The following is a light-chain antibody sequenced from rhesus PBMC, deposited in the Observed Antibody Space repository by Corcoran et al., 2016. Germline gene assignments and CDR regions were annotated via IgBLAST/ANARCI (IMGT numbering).Light chain of an antibody. Sequence: EIVMTQSPATLSLSPGETATLSCRASESVGSYLAWYQQKPGQAPKLLVHSAYFRATGIPDRFRGSGSRTEFTLTLSRLEPDDVGVYHCQQYNDLPLTFGGGTKVEIK. CDR2: SAY. CDR1: ESVGSY. J-gene: IGKJ4*01. CDR3: QQYNDLPLT. V-gene: IGKV3-40*03.